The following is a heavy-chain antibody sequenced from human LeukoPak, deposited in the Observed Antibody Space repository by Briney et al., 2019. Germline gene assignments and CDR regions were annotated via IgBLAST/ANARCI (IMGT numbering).Heavy chain of an antibody. V-gene: IGHV3-23*01. CDR3: GRGPGGWNYYDYMDV. Sequence: GGSLRLSCAASGFTFSSYAMSWVRQAPGKRLKSASAMSGSGGSTYYEDSVKRRFIISREDSKNTLYLQMNSPRAEDTAVDYCGRGPGGWNYYDYMDVWGKGTTVTVSS. D-gene: IGHD3-16*01. J-gene: IGHJ6*03. CDR1: GFTFSSYA. CDR2: MSGSGGST.